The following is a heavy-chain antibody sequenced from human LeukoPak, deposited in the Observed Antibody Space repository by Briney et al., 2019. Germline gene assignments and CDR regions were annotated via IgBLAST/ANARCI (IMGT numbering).Heavy chain of an antibody. CDR2: IRSKAYGGTT. Sequence: GGSLGLSCTASGLTFGDYAMSWVRQAPGKGLEWVGFIRSKAYGGTTEYAASVKGRFTISRDDSKSIAYLQMNSLKTEDTAVYYCTRDVIVFPLWGQGTLVTVSS. J-gene: IGHJ4*02. CDR3: TRDVIVFPL. V-gene: IGHV3-49*04. D-gene: IGHD3-22*01. CDR1: GLTFGDYA.